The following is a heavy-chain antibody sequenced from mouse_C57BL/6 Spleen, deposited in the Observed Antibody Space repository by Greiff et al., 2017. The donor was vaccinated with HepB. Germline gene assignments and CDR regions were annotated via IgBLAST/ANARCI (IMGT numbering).Heavy chain of an antibody. J-gene: IGHJ4*01. D-gene: IGHD2-2*01. CDR2: IYPGSGST. V-gene: IGHV1-55*01. Sequence: QVHVKQPGAELVKPGASVKMSCKASGYTFTSYWITWVKQRPGRGLEWIGDIYPGSGSTNYNEKFKSKATLTVDTSSSTAYMQLSSLTSEDSAVYYCARKTIYYGYLMDYWGQGTSVTVSS. CDR3: ARKTIYYGYLMDY. CDR1: GYTFTSYW.